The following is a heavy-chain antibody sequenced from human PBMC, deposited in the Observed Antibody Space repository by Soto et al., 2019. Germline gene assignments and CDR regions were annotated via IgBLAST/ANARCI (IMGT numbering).Heavy chain of an antibody. V-gene: IGHV4-39*02. Sequence: SETLSLTCTVSGGSISSTYDYWGWIRQPPGKGLEWIATIYYRGSTYYNPSLKSRVTISVDTSKNHFSLKLSSVTAADTDVYYCARVTSFFGEDHFDYWGQGTLVTVSS. CDR2: IYYRGST. J-gene: IGHJ4*02. CDR3: ARVTSFFGEDHFDY. D-gene: IGHD3-10*01. CDR1: GGSISSTYDY.